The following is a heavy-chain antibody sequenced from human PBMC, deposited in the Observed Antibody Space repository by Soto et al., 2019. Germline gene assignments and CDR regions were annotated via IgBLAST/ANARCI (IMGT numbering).Heavy chain of an antibody. CDR3: ARSKYSSSSGFAY. CDR1: GGTFSSYA. CDR2: IIPIFGTA. Sequence: QVQLVQPGAEVKKPGSSVKVSCKASGGTFSSYAISWVRQAPGQGLEWMRGIIPIFGTANYAQKFQRRVTIIADQSTNTAYMELSSLRSEDTAVYYCARSKYSSSSGFAYWGQGPLVTVSS. V-gene: IGHV1-69*01. J-gene: IGHJ4*02. D-gene: IGHD6-6*01.